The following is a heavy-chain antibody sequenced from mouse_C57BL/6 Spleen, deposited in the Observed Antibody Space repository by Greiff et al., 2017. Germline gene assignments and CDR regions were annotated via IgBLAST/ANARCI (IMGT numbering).Heavy chain of an antibody. Sequence: VQLQQPGAELVKPGASVKLSCKASGYTFTSYWMHWVKQRPGRGLEWIGKIDPSSGGTKYNEKFKSKATLTVDKSSSTAYMQLSSLTSEDSAVYYCARGGLERGVLAYWGQGTTVTVSA. CDR3: ARGGLERGVLAY. D-gene: IGHD2-10*02. CDR1: GYTFTSYW. CDR2: IDPSSGGT. V-gene: IGHV1-72*01. J-gene: IGHJ3*01.